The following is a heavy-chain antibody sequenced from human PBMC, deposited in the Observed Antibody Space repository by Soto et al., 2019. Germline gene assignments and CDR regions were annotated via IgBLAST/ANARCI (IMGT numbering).Heavy chain of an antibody. CDR3: ASTKYDSSAYYYWYLGL. J-gene: IGHJ2*01. Sequence: QVELVQSGAEVKKPGSSVKVSCQASEDTFRNYAISWVRQAPGQGREWMGGIIPIFGTANYAQKFRGRVTITADTAANTVYLELSSLRSEDTAGYYCASTKYDSSAYYYWYLGLWGRGTLVTVSS. CDR2: IIPIFGTA. V-gene: IGHV1-69*06. D-gene: IGHD3-22*01. CDR1: EDTFRNYA.